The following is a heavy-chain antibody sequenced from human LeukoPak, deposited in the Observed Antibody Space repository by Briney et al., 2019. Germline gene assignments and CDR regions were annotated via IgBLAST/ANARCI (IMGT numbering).Heavy chain of an antibody. CDR1: GYTFTGYY. V-gene: IGHV1-2*04. J-gene: IGHJ4*02. Sequence: ASVKVSCKASGYTFTGYYMHWVRQAPGQGLEWMGWINPNSGGTNYAQKFRGWVTMTRDTSISTAYMGLSRLRSDDTAVYYCARVRAGSGWDYWGQGTLVTVSS. D-gene: IGHD6-19*01. CDR2: INPNSGGT. CDR3: ARVRAGSGWDY.